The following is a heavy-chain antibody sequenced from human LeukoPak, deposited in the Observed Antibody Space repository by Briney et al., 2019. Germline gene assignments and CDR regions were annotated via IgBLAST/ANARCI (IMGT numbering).Heavy chain of an antibody. CDR3: ARVGAVAGTEWNFDY. J-gene: IGHJ4*02. CDR2: IYHSGST. Sequence: PSGTLSLTCAVSGGSISSSNWWSWVRQPPGKGLEWIGEIYHSGSTNYNPSLKSRVTISVDTSKNQFSLKLSSVTAADTAVYYCARVGAVAGTEWNFDYWGQGTLVTVSS. V-gene: IGHV4-4*02. D-gene: IGHD6-19*01. CDR1: GGSISSSNW.